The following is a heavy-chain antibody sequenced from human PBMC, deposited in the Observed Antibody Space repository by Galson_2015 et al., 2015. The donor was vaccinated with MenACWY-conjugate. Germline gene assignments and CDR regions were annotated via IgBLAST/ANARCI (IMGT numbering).Heavy chain of an antibody. Sequence: SLRLSCAASGFTFNLYALHWVRQAPGKGLQWVSVITLDGNYEDYVASVKGRFTISRDNSKNTLYLHMNNLRPEDTALYYCARGWGHTAMGYGLKPGAFDFWGQGTMVTVSS. D-gene: IGHD5-18*01. V-gene: IGHV3-30*04. CDR3: ARGWGHTAMGYGLKPGAFDF. CDR1: GFTFNLYA. CDR2: ITLDGNYE. J-gene: IGHJ3*01.